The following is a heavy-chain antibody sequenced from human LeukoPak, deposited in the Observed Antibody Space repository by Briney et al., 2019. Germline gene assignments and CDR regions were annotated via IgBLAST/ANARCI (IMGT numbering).Heavy chain of an antibody. J-gene: IGHJ4*02. V-gene: IGHV4-59*08. CDR2: IYYSGST. CDR1: GGSISSYY. Sequence: SETLSLTCTVSGGSISSYYWSWIRQPPGKGLEWIGYIYYSGSTNYNPSLKSRVTISVDTSKNQFSLKLSSVTAADTAVYYCARRTDSITIFGVVIGFFDYWGQGTLVTVSS. D-gene: IGHD3-3*01. CDR3: ARRTDSITIFGVVIGFFDY.